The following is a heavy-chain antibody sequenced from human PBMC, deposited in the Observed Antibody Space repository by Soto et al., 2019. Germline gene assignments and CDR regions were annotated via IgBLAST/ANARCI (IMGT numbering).Heavy chain of an antibody. CDR3: ASLRPVAGPQDYYFDY. CDR2: IIPIFGTA. Sequence: SVKVSCKASGGTFSSYAISWVRQAPGQGLERMGGIIPIFGTANYAQKFQGRVTITADESTSTAYMELSSLRSEDTAVYYCASLRPVAGPQDYYFDYWGQGTLVTVSS. CDR1: GGTFSSYA. D-gene: IGHD6-19*01. V-gene: IGHV1-69*13. J-gene: IGHJ4*02.